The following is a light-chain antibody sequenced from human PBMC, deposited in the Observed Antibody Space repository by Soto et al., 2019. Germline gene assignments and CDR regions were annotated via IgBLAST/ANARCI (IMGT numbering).Light chain of an antibody. V-gene: IGLV2-14*03. CDR2: DVS. CDR1: SSDVGGYNH. J-gene: IGLJ2*01. CDR3: SSFATTDTPMV. Sequence: QSALTLPASVSGSPGQSITIACTGTSSDVGGYNHVSWYQQHPGEAPKLMIYDVSSRPSGVSNRFSGSKAADTASLTISGLQAEDEADYYCSSFATTDTPMVFGGGTQLTVL.